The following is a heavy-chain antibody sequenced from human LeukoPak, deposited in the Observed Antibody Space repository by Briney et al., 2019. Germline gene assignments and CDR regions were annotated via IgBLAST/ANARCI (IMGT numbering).Heavy chain of an antibody. CDR2: IKQDGSEK. CDR3: ARGANYFDY. V-gene: IGHV3-7*04. D-gene: IGHD5-12*01. J-gene: IGHJ4*02. Sequence: GGSLRLSCAASGFIFSNSIMSWVRQAPGKGLEWVANIKQDGSEKNYVGSVKGRFTISRDNAKNSLYLQMNSLRAEDTAVYYCARGANYFDYWGQGTLVTVSS. CDR1: GFIFSNSI.